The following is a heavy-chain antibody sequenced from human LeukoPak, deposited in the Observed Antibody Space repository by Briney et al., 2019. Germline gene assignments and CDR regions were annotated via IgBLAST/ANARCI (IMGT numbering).Heavy chain of an antibody. CDR1: GGSFSGYY. CDR2: INHSGST. Sequence: SETLSLTCAVYGGSFSGYYWSWIRQPPGKGLEWIGEINHSGSTNYNPSLKSRVTISVDTSKNQFSLKLSSVTAADTAVYYCARCSLYYDFWSGKGDHHWYFDLWGRGTLVTVSS. D-gene: IGHD3-3*01. J-gene: IGHJ2*01. CDR3: ARCSLYYDFWSGKGDHHWYFDL. V-gene: IGHV4-34*01.